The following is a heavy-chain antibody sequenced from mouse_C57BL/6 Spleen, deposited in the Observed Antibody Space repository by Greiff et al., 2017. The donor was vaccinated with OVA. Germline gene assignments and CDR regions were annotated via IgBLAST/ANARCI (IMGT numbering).Heavy chain of an antibody. J-gene: IGHJ4*01. CDR1: GYTFTSYW. D-gene: IGHD2-2*01. V-gene: IGHV1-61*01. CDR2: IYPSDSET. Sequence: QVQLQQPGAELVRPGSSVKLSCKASGYTFTSYWRDWGKKRQGQGREGIGNIYPSDSETHYNQKFKDKATLTVDKSSSTAYMQLSSLTSEDSAVYYCAVYGYPSLYAMDYWGQGTSVTVSS. CDR3: AVYGYPSLYAMDY.